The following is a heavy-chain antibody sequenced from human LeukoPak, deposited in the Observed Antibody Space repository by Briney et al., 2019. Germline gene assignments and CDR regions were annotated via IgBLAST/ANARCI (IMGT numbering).Heavy chain of an antibody. CDR3: ARASIAVAGTQYYYYYMDV. CDR1: GFTFNDYA. J-gene: IGHJ6*03. Sequence: GGSLRLSCATSGFTFNDYAMYWVRQAPGKGLEWVSGISWNSGSIGYADSVKGRFTISRDNAKDSLYLQMNSLRAEDMALYYCARASIAVAGTQYYYYYMDVWGKGTTVTISS. D-gene: IGHD6-19*01. V-gene: IGHV3-9*03. CDR2: ISWNSGSI.